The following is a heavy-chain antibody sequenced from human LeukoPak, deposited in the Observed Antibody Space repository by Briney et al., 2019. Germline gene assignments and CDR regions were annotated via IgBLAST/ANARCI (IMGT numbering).Heavy chain of an antibody. J-gene: IGHJ4*02. CDR1: GGSISSYY. CDR2: IYYSGST. Sequence: KPSETLSLTCTVAGGSISSYYWSWIRQPPGKGLEWIGYIYYSGSTNYNPSLKSRVTISVDKSKHQFSLKLNSVTAADTAVYYCARLAGQFDYWGRGTLVTVSS. CDR3: ARLAGQFDY. D-gene: IGHD6-19*01. V-gene: IGHV4-59*01.